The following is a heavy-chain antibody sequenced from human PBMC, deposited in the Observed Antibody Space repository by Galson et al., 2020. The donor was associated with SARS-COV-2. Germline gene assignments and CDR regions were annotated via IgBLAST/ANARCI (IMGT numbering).Heavy chain of an antibody. J-gene: IGHJ5*02. D-gene: IGHD2-2*01. V-gene: IGHV4-59*01. Sequence: SETLSLTCTVSGGSISSYYWSWIRQPPGKGLEWIGYLYYSGSTNYNPSLKSRISISLDSSKNQFSLKLSSVTAADTAVYYCARLSCSSTSCASCDPWGQGTLVTVSS. CDR1: GGSISSYY. CDR3: ARLSCSSTSCASCDP. CDR2: LYYSGST.